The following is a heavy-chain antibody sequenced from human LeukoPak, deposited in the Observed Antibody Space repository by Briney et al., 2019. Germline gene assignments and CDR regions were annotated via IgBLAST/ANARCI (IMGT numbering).Heavy chain of an antibody. CDR1: GFTFSNYA. D-gene: IGHD3-22*01. J-gene: IGHJ4*02. CDR2: INNDGSTT. CDR3: ARDWDSSADY. Sequence: GGSLRLSCAASGFTFSNYAMSWVRQGPGKGLVWVSRINNDGSTTSYADSVKGRFTISRDNAKNTLYLQMNSLRAEDTAVYYCARDWDSSADYWGQGTLVSVSS. V-gene: IGHV3-74*01.